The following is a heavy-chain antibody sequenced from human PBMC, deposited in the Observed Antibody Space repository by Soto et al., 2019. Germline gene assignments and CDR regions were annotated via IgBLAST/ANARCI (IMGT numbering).Heavy chain of an antibody. J-gene: IGHJ6*02. CDR3: ARDLVPAALGDYYYGMDV. D-gene: IGHD2-2*01. V-gene: IGHV1-18*01. CDR1: GYTFTSYG. Sequence: GASVKVSCKASGYTFTSYGISWVRQAPGQGLEWMGWISAYNGNTNYAQKLQGRVTMTTDTSTSKAYMELRSLRSDDTAVYYCARDLVPAALGDYYYGMDVWGQGTTVTVSS. CDR2: ISAYNGNT.